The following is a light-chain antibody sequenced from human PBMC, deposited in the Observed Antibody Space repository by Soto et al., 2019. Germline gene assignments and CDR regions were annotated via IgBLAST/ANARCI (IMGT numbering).Light chain of an antibody. Sequence: QSVLTQPPSVSGAPGQRVIISCTGGSSNIGANSDVHWYQQTPGRAPKLLIYGDNNRPSGVPDRFSGSKSGTSASLAITGLQAEDEADYYCHSYDDSLSGSVFGGGTKLTVL. CDR1: SSNIGANSD. CDR2: GDN. J-gene: IGLJ3*02. V-gene: IGLV1-40*01. CDR3: HSYDDSLSGSV.